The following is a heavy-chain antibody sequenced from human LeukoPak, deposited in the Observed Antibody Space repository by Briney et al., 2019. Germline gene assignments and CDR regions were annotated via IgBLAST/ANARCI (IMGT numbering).Heavy chain of an antibody. V-gene: IGHV1-3*01. Sequence: ASVKVSCKASGYTFTNNAIHWVRQAPGQSLEWMGWINAESHKTKSAQKLQTRLSITTDTSASTVYMELSSLTSEDMAVYYCARGPSITMVRGGQWYYYMDVWGKGTTVTISS. D-gene: IGHD3-10*01. CDR3: ARGPSITMVRGGQWYYYMDV. CDR1: GYTFTNNA. CDR2: INAESHKT. J-gene: IGHJ6*03.